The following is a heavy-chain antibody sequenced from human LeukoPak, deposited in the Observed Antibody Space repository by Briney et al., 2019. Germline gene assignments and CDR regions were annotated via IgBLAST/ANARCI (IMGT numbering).Heavy chain of an antibody. CDR3: AREEHYDFWSGYYYYYGMDV. Sequence: GGSLRLSCAASGFTFSSYWMSWVRQAPGKGLEWVANIKQDGSEKYYVDSVKGRFTISRDNAKNSLYPQMNSLRAEDTAVYYCAREEHYDFWSGYYYYYGMDVWGQGTTVTVSS. CDR1: GFTFSSYW. D-gene: IGHD3-3*01. V-gene: IGHV3-7*01. CDR2: IKQDGSEK. J-gene: IGHJ6*02.